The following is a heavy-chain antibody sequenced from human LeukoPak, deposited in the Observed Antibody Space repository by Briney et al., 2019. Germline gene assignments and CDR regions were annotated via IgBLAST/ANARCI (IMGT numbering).Heavy chain of an antibody. CDR1: GGSISSSSYY. CDR2: IYYSGST. V-gene: IGHV4-39*07. J-gene: IGHJ5*02. D-gene: IGHD1-26*01. Sequence: PSETLSLTCTVSGGSISSSSYYWGWIRQPPGKGLEWIVSIYYSGSTYYNPSLKSRVTMSVDTSKNQFSLKLSSVTAADTAVYYCARDLGEVGATDNWFDPWGQGTLVTVSS. CDR3: ARDLGEVGATDNWFDP.